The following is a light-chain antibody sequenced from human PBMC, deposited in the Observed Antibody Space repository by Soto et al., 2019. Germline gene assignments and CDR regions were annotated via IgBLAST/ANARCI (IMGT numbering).Light chain of an antibody. Sequence: ESVLTQSPGTLSWSPGERATLSCRASQSVSSSYLAWYQQKPGQAPRLLIYGASSRATGIPDRFSGSGSGTDFTLTISRLEPEDFAVYYCQQYGSPSTFGQGTKVEIK. J-gene: IGKJ1*01. V-gene: IGKV3-20*01. CDR2: GAS. CDR3: QQYGSPST. CDR1: QSVSSSY.